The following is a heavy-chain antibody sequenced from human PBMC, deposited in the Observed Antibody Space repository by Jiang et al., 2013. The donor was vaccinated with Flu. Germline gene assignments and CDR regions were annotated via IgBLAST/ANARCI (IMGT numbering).Heavy chain of an antibody. CDR2: LIPTSGST. D-gene: IGHD6-13*01. V-gene: IGHV1-69*06. J-gene: IGHJ6*02. CDR3: ARAKIPYSTILPGEGLYYYYGMDV. CDR1: GGTFRSYA. Sequence: KVSCKASGGTFRSYAVSWVRQAPGQGLEWMGGLIPTSGSTNYAQKFQGRVTITADRSATTAYMDLSRLRSDDTAIYYCARAKIPYSTILPGEGLYYYYGMDVWGQGTTVTVSS.